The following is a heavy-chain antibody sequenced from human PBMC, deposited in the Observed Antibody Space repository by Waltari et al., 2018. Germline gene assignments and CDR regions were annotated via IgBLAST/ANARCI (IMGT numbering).Heavy chain of an antibody. V-gene: IGHV4-38-2*01. CDR1: GYSISSGYY. CDR3: ARRAAITAAGPTYYMDV. J-gene: IGHJ6*03. CDR2: IYHSGST. Sequence: QVQLQESGPGLVKPSETLSLTCAVSGYSISSGYYWGWIRQPPGKGLEWIGNIYHSGSTHYDPPLKSRVTISVDTSKNQFSLKLSSVTAADTAVYYCARRAAITAAGPTYYMDVWGKGTTVTVSS. D-gene: IGHD6-13*01.